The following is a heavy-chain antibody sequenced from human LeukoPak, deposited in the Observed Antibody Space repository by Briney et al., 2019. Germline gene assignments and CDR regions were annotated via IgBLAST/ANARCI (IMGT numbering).Heavy chain of an antibody. CDR2: IIPILGMA. CDR3: ARDSRPEYCSGGSCATAYYYYYYGMDV. Sequence: SVKVSCKASGGTFSSYTISWVRQAPGQGLEWMGRIIPILGMANYAQKFQGRVTITADKSTSTAYMELSSLRSEDTAVYYCARDSRPEYCSGGSCATAYYYYYYGMDVWGQGTTVTVSS. V-gene: IGHV1-69*04. CDR1: GGTFSSYT. J-gene: IGHJ6*02. D-gene: IGHD2-15*01.